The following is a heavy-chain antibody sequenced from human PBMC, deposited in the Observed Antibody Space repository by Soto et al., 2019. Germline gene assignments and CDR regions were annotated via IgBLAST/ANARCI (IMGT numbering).Heavy chain of an antibody. Sequence: GGSLRLSCAASGFTFSHSGLHWVRHAPGKGLQWVALISSDESNTYYADSVRGRFTISRDNSMNTLYLQMNSLRADDTAIYYCATHRTAAADALDYWSQGTLVTVSS. CDR1: GFTFSHSG. D-gene: IGHD6-13*01. CDR2: ISSDESNT. J-gene: IGHJ4*02. CDR3: ATHRTAAADALDY. V-gene: IGHV3-30*03.